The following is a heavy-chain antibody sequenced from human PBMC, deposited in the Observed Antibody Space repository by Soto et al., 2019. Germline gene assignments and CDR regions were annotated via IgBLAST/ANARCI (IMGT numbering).Heavy chain of an antibody. J-gene: IGHJ4*02. Sequence: PSETLSLTCAVSGGSINSAEWWNWVRQPPGKGLEWIREISRDDKIYYNPSLKSRVTISMDKSRNQFSLNLFSATAADTAVYYCARDHLYGDSWAFDFWGQGALVTVSS. CDR3: ARDHLYGDSWAFDF. D-gene: IGHD4-17*01. V-gene: IGHV4-4*02. CDR1: GGSINSAEW. CDR2: ISRDDKI.